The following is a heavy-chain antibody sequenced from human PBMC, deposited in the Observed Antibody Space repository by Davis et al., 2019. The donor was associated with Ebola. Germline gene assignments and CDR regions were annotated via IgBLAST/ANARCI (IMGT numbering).Heavy chain of an antibody. CDR2: IKQDGSEK. Sequence: PGGSLRLSCAASGFTFSSYWMSWVRQAPGKGLEWVANIKQDGSEKYYVDSVKGRFTISRDNAKNSLYLQMNSLRAEDTVVYYCARDTVDTAMVYVYYFDYWGQGTLVTVSS. V-gene: IGHV3-7*03. D-gene: IGHD5-18*01. CDR1: GFTFSSYW. J-gene: IGHJ4*02. CDR3: ARDTVDTAMVYVYYFDY.